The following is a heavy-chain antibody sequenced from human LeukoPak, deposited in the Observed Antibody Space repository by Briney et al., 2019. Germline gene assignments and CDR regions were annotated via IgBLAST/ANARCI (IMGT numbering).Heavy chain of an antibody. CDR3: AVSGGSCCLFDY. D-gene: IGHD2-15*01. CDR1: GYTFSSYD. V-gene: IGHV1-8*01. Sequence: ASVTVSCKASGYTFSSYDINWVRQATGQGPEWMGWMSPNNGHRVYAQQFQGRLTMTWNTSINTAYMELSSLRSDDTAVYYCAVSGGSCCLFDYWGQGTLVTVSS. CDR2: MSPNNGHR. J-gene: IGHJ4*02.